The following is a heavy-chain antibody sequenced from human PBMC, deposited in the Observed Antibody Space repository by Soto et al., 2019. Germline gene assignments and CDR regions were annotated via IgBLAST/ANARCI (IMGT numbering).Heavy chain of an antibody. CDR2: IFDSGST. CDR1: GGSVSRGWYF. Sequence: SETLCLTCTGSGGSVSRGWYFGSWIRQHPGKGLEWIGNIFDSGSTYYNPSLKSRVSISVATSQNQFSLKLTSVTAADTAVYFCARGGTPTGYYTPLPSWGRGTLVTVSS. V-gene: IGHV4-31*03. CDR3: ARGGTPTGYYTPLPS. J-gene: IGHJ5*02. D-gene: IGHD3-3*01.